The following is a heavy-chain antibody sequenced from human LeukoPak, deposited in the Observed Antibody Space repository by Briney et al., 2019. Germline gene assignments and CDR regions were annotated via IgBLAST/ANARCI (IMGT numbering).Heavy chain of an antibody. D-gene: IGHD6-19*01. Sequence: SETLSLTCSVSGVSITGISYYWGWIRPPPGKGLEWIGSIYYSGSTYYNPSLKSRVTISVDTSKNLFSLKLSSVTAADTAVYYCARGSEAVAGTDYFDYWGQGTLVTVSS. CDR3: ARGSEAVAGTDYFDY. CDR2: IYYSGST. J-gene: IGHJ4*02. CDR1: GVSITGISYY. V-gene: IGHV4-39*07.